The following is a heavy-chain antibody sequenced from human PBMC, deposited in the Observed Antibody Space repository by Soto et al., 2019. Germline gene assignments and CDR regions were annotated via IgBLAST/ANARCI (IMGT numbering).Heavy chain of an antibody. D-gene: IGHD3-22*01. CDR3: ARNYYDGSGYFL. Sequence: PSETLSLTCAVYGGSFSGYYWSWIRQPPGKGLEWIGEIYHSGSTNYNPSLKSRVTISVDTSKNQFSLKLSSVTAADTAVYYCARNYYDGSGYFLWGQGTLVTFSS. CDR2: IYHSGST. V-gene: IGHV4-34*01. CDR1: GGSFSGYY. J-gene: IGHJ4*02.